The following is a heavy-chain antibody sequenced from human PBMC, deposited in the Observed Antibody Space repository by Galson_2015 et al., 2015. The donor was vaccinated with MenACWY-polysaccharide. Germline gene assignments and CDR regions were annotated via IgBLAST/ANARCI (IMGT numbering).Heavy chain of an antibody. CDR1: GFTFSTYW. D-gene: IGHD5-12*01. V-gene: IGHV3-74*01. Sequence: SLRLSCAASGFTFSTYWMHWVRHAPGKGLVWVSRIKSDGSSTNYADSVKGRFTISRDNAKNTLYLQMNSLRAEDTALYYCARGYSAYDCGQGTLLTVS. CDR2: IKSDGSST. J-gene: IGHJ4*02. CDR3: ARGYSAYD.